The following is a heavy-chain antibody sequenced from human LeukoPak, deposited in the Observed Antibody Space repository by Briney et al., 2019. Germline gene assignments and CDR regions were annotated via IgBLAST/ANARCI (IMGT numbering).Heavy chain of an antibody. CDR2: INHSGST. J-gene: IGHJ4*02. Sequence: PSETLSLTCAVYGGSFSGYHWSWIRQPPGKGLEWIGEINHSGSTNYNPSLKSRVTISVDTSKNQFSLKLSSVTAADTAVYYCARGRPSRRPFRVFDYWGQGTLVTVSS. V-gene: IGHV4-34*01. D-gene: IGHD2/OR15-2a*01. CDR1: GGSFSGYH. CDR3: ARGRPSRRPFRVFDY.